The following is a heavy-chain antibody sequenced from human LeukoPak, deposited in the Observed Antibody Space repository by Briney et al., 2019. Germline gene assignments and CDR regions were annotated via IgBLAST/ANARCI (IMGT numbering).Heavy chain of an antibody. D-gene: IGHD6-19*01. J-gene: IGHJ4*02. CDR2: IYHSGST. CDR1: GGSISSGGYS. Sequence: SETLSLTCAVSGGSISSGGYSWSWIRQPPGKGLEWIGYIYHSGSTYYNPSPKSRVTISVDTSKNQFSLKLSSVTAADTAVYYCARTLYPAGLEPFDYWGQGTLVTVSS. CDR3: ARTLYPAGLEPFDY. V-gene: IGHV4-30-2*01.